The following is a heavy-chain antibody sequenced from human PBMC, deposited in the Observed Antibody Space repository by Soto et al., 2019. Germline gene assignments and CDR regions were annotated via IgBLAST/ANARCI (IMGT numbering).Heavy chain of an antibody. CDR1: GLSLSSYD. Sequence: EVQLVESGGGLVKPGGSLRLSCVASGLSLSSYDMNWVRQAPGKGLEWVSSVSKSSTYIYYGDSLKGRFTISRDNAKNSLYLQMNSLRVEDTAVYYCARDWGGPDVWGKGTTVTVSS. J-gene: IGHJ6*04. CDR2: VSKSSTYI. CDR3: ARDWGGPDV. D-gene: IGHD2-21*01. V-gene: IGHV3-21*01.